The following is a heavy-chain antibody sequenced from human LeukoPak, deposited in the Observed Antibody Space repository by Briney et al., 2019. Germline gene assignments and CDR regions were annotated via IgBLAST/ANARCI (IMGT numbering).Heavy chain of an antibody. Sequence: GSLRLSCAASGFTFSSYAMHWVRQAPGKGLEWVAVISYDGSNKYYADSVKGRFTISRDNSKNTLYLQMNSLRAEDTAVYYCASAPWTWGQGTLVTVSS. CDR2: ISYDGSNK. V-gene: IGHV3-30*04. J-gene: IGHJ5*02. D-gene: IGHD5-12*01. CDR1: GFTFSSYA. CDR3: ASAPWT.